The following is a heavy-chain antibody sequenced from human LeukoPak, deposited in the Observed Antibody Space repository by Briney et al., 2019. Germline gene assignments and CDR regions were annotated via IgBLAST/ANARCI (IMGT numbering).Heavy chain of an antibody. Sequence: ASVRVSCKASGYTFTTYAMHWVRQAPGQRLEWMGWSNAGNCNTKYLHEFQGRVTITSETSPSTHYMELSSLRSEDMAVYYFARGGGGYSYGLDYWGQGTLVTVPS. J-gene: IGHJ4*02. CDR1: GYTFTTYA. V-gene: IGHV1-3*02. CDR3: ARGGGGYSYGLDY. D-gene: IGHD5-18*01. CDR2: SNAGNCNT.